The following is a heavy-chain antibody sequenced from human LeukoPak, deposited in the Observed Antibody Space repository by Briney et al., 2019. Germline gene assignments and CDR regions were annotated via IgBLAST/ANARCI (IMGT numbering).Heavy chain of an antibody. CDR3: ARGITVFGVVIFDY. Sequence: ASLTVSCKASGYTVTGYYMHWVRQAPRQGLEWMGWLNPDSGDTNYAQKLQGRVTMTRDTSISTAYMELSRLRSDDTAVYYCARGITVFGVVIFDYWGQGTLVTVSS. CDR2: LNPDSGDT. J-gene: IGHJ4*02. CDR1: GYTVTGYY. V-gene: IGHV1-2*02. D-gene: IGHD3-3*01.